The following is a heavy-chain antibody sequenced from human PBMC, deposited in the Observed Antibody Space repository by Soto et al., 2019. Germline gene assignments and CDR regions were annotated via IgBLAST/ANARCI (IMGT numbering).Heavy chain of an antibody. CDR3: ARGVQIIVLLPAAIDY. V-gene: IGHV3-48*02. CDR1: RLTVWIYV. J-gene: IGHJ4*02. D-gene: IGHD2-2*01. Sequence: PACCPRLSCASSRLTVWIYVITLLLKTPGKGLEWVSYINDSGSSTYYADSVRGRFTISRDNAKNSLYLQMNSLRDEDTAVYYCARGVQIIVLLPAAIDYWGQGTLVTVSS. CDR2: INDSGSST.